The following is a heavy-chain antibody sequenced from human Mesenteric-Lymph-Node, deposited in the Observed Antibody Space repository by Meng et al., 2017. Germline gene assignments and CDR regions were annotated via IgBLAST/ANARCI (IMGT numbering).Heavy chain of an antibody. V-gene: IGHV3-21*01. CDR1: GFTFSGYS. CDR2: ISSSSSYI. J-gene: IGHJ6*02. Sequence: GESLKISCAASGFTFSGYSMNWVRQAPGKGLEWVSSISSSSSYIYYADSVKGRFTISRDNAKNSLYLQMNSLRAEDTAVYYCAGMDSGYYYYGMDVWGQGTTVTVSS. CDR3: AGMDSGYYYYGMDV. D-gene: IGHD5-18*01.